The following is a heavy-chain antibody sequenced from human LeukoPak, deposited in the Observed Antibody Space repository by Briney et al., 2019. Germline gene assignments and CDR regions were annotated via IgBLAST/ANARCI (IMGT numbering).Heavy chain of an antibody. D-gene: IGHD1-26*01. CDR3: ARDRSRSPPDY. J-gene: IGHJ4*02. CDR1: GYTFTGDY. V-gene: IGHV1-2*02. CDR2: INPNNGDT. Sequence: ASVKVSCKASGYTFTGDYMHWVRQAPGHGLEWMGWINPNNGDTNYAQKFQGRVTMTRDTSINTAYMELSRLTSDDTAMYYCARDRSRSPPDYWGQGTLVTVPS.